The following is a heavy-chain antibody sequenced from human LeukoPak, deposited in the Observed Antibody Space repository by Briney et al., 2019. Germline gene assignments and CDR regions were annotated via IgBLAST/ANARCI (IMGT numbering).Heavy chain of an antibody. Sequence: SETLSLTCTVSGGSISSYYWSWIRQPAGKGLEWIGRIYTSGSTNYNPSLKSRVTISVDTSKNQFSLKLSSVTAADTAVYYCARVPKLERRGGYWFDPWGQGTLVTVSS. CDR2: IYTSGST. V-gene: IGHV4-4*07. D-gene: IGHD1-1*01. CDR3: ARVPKLERRGGYWFDP. CDR1: GGSISSYY. J-gene: IGHJ5*02.